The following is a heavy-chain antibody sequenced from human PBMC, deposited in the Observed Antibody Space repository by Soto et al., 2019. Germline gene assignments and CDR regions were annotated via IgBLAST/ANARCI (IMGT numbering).Heavy chain of an antibody. V-gene: IGHV3-72*01. J-gene: IGHJ6*02. CDR3: ASTIFGVVIEDV. D-gene: IGHD3-3*01. Sequence: PGGSLRLSCAASGFTFSDHYMDWVRQAPGKGLEWVGRTRNKANSYTTEYAASVKGRFTISRDDSKNSLYLQMNSLKTEDTAVYYCASTIFGVVIEDVWGQGTTVTVSS. CDR2: TRNKANSYTT. CDR1: GFTFSDHY.